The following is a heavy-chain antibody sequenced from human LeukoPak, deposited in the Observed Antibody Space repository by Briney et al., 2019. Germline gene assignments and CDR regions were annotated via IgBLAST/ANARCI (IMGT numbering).Heavy chain of an antibody. J-gene: IGHJ5*02. CDR1: GDSVSSNSAA. CDR2: TYYRSKWYK. CDR3: AREEMVPAAISWMVSPGWFEP. V-gene: IGHV6-1*01. D-gene: IGHD2-2*01. Sequence: SQTLSLTCAISGDSVSSNSAAWNWIRQSPSRGLEWLGRTYYRSKWYKDYAVSVKSRLTINPDTSKNQFSLQLNSVTPEDTAVYYCAREEMVPAAISWMVSPGWFEPWGQGTLVTVSS.